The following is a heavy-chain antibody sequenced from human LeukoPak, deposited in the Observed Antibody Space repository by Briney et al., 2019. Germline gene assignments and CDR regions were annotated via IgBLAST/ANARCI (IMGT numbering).Heavy chain of an antibody. CDR2: SKGKAGGGTT. V-gene: IGHV3-15*01. CDR1: GFSFPDAW. D-gene: IGHD3-16*01. CDR3: TAGGDGTYSSYY. Sequence: GGSLRLSCSASGFSFPDAWMSWVRQAPGKGLEWVGRSKGKAGGGTTDVAAPGQGRFTISRDDSKNTLSLQMNSLEIEDTAVYYCTAGGDGTYSSYYWGQGTLVTVS. J-gene: IGHJ4*02.